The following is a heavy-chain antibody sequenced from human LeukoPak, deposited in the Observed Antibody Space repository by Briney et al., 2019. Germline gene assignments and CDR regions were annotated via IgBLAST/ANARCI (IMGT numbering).Heavy chain of an antibody. V-gene: IGHV3-23*01. CDR2: ISGNGDNT. CDR1: GFTFSSYG. CDR3: AKSPKSWAFDI. J-gene: IGHJ3*02. Sequence: GGSLRLSCAASGFTFSSYGMGWVRQAPGKGLEWVSAISGNGDNTHYADSVQGRFTISRDNSKNTLYLQMYSLRAEDTAVYYCAKSPKSWAFDIWGQGTKVTVSS.